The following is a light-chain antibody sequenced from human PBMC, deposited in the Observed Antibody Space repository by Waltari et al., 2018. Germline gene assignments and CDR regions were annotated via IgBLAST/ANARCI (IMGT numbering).Light chain of an antibody. CDR3: QQYYSIPPVT. CDR2: AAS. V-gene: IGKV1-NL1*01. J-gene: IGKJ3*01. CDR1: QGISNS. Sequence: DIQITQSPSSLSASLGDKVTLTCRASQGISNSLAWYQQKPGKAPKLLLYAASTLESRVPSRFSCSVSATDYTLTISRLQPEYFATYYCQQYYSIPPVTFCPGTRVDFK.